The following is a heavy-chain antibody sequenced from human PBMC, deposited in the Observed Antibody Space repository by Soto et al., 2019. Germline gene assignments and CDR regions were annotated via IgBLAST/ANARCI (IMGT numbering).Heavy chain of an antibody. D-gene: IGHD2-15*01. CDR3: AREGYCSGCSCYSGYNWFDP. V-gene: IGHV4-31*03. CDR2: IYYSGST. J-gene: IGHJ5*02. Sequence: QVQLQESGPGLVKPSQTLSLTCTVSGGSISSGGYYWSWIRQHPGKGLEWIGYIYYSGSTYYNPSLKSRVTLSVDTSKNQFALKLSSVTAADMAVYYCAREGYCSGCSCYSGYNWFDPWGQGTLVTVSS. CDR1: GGSISSGGYY.